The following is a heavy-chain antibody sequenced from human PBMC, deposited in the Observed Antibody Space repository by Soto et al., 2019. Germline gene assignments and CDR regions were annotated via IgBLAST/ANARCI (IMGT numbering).Heavy chain of an antibody. CDR2: VYYDGST. D-gene: IGHD3-16*01. CDR1: GDSISYYY. J-gene: IGHJ4*02. Sequence: SETLSLTCTVSGDSISYYYWSWIRQPPGKGLEWIGYVYYDGSTNYNPSLESRVTMSIDTSKNQFSLKLSSVIAADTAVYYCGSYGRQGGRYALDYWGQGPLVTFPS. V-gene: IGHV4-59*01. CDR3: GSYGRQGGRYALDY.